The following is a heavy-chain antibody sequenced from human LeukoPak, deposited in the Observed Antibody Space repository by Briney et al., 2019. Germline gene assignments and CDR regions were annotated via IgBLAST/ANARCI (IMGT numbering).Heavy chain of an antibody. V-gene: IGHV3-23*01. Sequence: PGGSLRLSCAASGFTFSSYEMNWVRQAPGKGLEWVSAISGSGGSTYYADSVKGRFTISRDNSKNTLYLQMNSLRAEDTAVYYXXXXGIXYCSGGSCYSYYYYYHYMDVWGKGTTVTVSS. CDR1: GFTFSSYE. CDR2: ISGSGGST. CDR3: XXXGIXYCSGGSCYSYYYYYHYMDV. J-gene: IGHJ6*03. D-gene: IGHD2-15*01.